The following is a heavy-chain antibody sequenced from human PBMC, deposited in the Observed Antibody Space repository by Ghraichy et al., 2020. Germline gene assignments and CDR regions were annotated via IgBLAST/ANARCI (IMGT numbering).Heavy chain of an antibody. V-gene: IGHV4-38-2*02. CDR1: GYSISSGYY. D-gene: IGHD3-3*01. J-gene: IGHJ4*02. Sequence: SETLSLTCTVSGYSISSGYYWGWIRQPPGKGLEWIGSIYHSGSTYYNPSLKSQVTISVDTSKNQFSLKLSSVTAADTAVYYCARGAGLRFLEWFYWGQGTLVTVSS. CDR3: ARGAGLRFLEWFY. CDR2: IYHSGST.